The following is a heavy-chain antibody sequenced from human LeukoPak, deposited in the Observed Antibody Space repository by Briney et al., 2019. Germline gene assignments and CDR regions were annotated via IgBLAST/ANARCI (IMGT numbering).Heavy chain of an antibody. D-gene: IGHD3-10*01. CDR1: GYTFTTYG. CDR2: ISANNGNT. CDR3: ARDEALWFGEPGAFDI. J-gene: IGHJ3*02. Sequence: ASVKVSCNASGYTFTTYGISWVRQAPGQGLEWMGWISANNGNTNYAQKVQGRVIMTTDTSTSTAYMELRSLRSDDTAVYYCARDEALWFGEPGAFDIWGQGTMVTVSS. V-gene: IGHV1-18*01.